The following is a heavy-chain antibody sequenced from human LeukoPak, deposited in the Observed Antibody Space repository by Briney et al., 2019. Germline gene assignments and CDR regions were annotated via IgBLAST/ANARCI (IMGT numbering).Heavy chain of an antibody. CDR1: GFTFSNAL. Sequence: GGSLRLSCAASGFTFSNALMSWVREAPGKGLEWVGRIKSKTDGGTTDYAAHVKGRFTISRDDSKNTLYLQMNSLKTEDTAVYYCATDRSGWYDYWGQGTLVTVSS. V-gene: IGHV3-15*01. D-gene: IGHD6-19*01. CDR2: IKSKTDGGTT. J-gene: IGHJ4*02. CDR3: ATDRSGWYDY.